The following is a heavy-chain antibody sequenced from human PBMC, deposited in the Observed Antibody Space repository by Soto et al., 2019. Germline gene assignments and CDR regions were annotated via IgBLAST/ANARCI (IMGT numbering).Heavy chain of an antibody. V-gene: IGHV3-15*07. Sequence: EVQLVESGGGLVKPGGSLRLSCAASGFTFSKAWMNWVRQAPGKGLEWVGRIKSRTDRGTTDYAAPVKGRFTISRDDSKNTLYLQMNSLKTEDTAVYYCTTDGAFAALAGTGYWGQGTLVTVSS. CDR1: GFTFSKAW. J-gene: IGHJ4*02. CDR2: IKSRTDRGTT. CDR3: TTDGAFAALAGTGY. D-gene: IGHD3-10*01.